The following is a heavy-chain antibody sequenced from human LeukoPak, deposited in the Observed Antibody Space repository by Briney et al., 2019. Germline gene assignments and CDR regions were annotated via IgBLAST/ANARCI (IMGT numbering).Heavy chain of an antibody. D-gene: IGHD3-22*01. CDR1: GGSFSGYY. V-gene: IGHV4-34*01. CDR3: ARIVVVTYYGMDV. J-gene: IGHJ6*02. Sequence: SETLSLTCAVYGGSFSGYYWSWIRQPPGKGLEWIGEINHSGSTNYNPSLKSRVTISVDTSKNQFSLKLSSVTAADTAVYYCARIVVVTYYGMDVWGQGTTVTVSS. CDR2: INHSGST.